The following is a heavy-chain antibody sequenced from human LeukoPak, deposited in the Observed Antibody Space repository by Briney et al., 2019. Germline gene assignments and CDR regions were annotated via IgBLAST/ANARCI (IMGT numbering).Heavy chain of an antibody. CDR2: MCSDGSDK. CDR3: AKRRYYDSSGDY. Sequence: GGSLRLSCAASGFTFSNYAMHWVRQAPGKGLVWVAIMCSDGSDKYHVNSVEGRFTISRDTSKNTLYLQMDSLRAEDTAVYYCAKRRYYDSSGDYWGQGTLVTVSS. J-gene: IGHJ4*02. V-gene: IGHV3-33*06. CDR1: GFTFSNYA. D-gene: IGHD3-22*01.